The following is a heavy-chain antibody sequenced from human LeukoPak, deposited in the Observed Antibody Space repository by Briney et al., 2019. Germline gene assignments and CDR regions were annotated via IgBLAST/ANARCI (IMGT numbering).Heavy chain of an antibody. CDR2: IIPIFGTA. D-gene: IGHD3-10*01. V-gene: IGHV1-69*01. CDR3: ARVPSDGDAFDI. Sequence: GASVKVSCKASGGTFSSYAISWVRQAPGQGLEWMGGIIPIFGTANYAQKFQGRVTITADESTSTAYMELSSLRSEDTAVYSCARVPSDGDAFDIWGQGTMVTVSS. J-gene: IGHJ3*02. CDR1: GGTFSSYA.